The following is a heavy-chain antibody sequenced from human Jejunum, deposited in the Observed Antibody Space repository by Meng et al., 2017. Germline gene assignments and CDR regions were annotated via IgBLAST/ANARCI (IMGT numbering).Heavy chain of an antibody. D-gene: IGHD3-22*01. CDR3: AKHPQYYYDSSGYYYFDY. V-gene: IGHV3-23*01. CDR1: GFTFSSYA. CDR2: ISGSGGST. Sequence: GGSLRLSCAASGFTFSSYAMSWVRQAPGKGLEWVSAISGSGGSTYYADSVKDRFTISRDNSKNTLYLQMNSLRAEDTAVYYCAKHPQYYYDSSGYYYFDYWGQGTLVTVSS. J-gene: IGHJ4*02.